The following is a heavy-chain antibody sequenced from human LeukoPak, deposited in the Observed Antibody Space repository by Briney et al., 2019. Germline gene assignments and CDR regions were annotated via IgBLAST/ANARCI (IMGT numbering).Heavy chain of an antibody. V-gene: IGHV3-64*04. J-gene: IGHJ4*02. CDR2: ISSNGGST. CDR1: GFTFSSYA. D-gene: IGHD5-24*01. CDR3: ARDGGGGYNQIDF. Sequence: PGGSLRLSCSASGFTFSSYAVHWVRQAPGKGLEYVSGISSNGGSTYYADSVKGRFTISRDNSKSTLFLQMNSLRAEDTAVYYCARDGGGGYNQIDFWGQGTLVTVSS.